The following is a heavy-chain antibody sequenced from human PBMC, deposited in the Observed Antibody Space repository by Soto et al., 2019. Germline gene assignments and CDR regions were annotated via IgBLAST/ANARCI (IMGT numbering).Heavy chain of an antibody. D-gene: IGHD3-16*01. V-gene: IGHV3-30*09. CDR1: GFTFSSYA. CDR2: ISYDGSNK. J-gene: IGHJ4*02. Sequence: QVQLVESGGGVVQPGRSLRLSCAASGFTFSSYAMQWVRQAPGKGLEWVAVISYDGSNKYYADSVKGRFAMSRDNSKNTLYLQMNSLRAEDTAVYYCARARGDPDYWGQGTLVTVSS. CDR3: ARARGDPDY.